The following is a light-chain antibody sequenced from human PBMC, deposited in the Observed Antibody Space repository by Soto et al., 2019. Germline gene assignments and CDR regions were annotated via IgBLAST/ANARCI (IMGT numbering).Light chain of an antibody. Sequence: DIQMTQSPSTLSASVGDRVTITCRASQSINSWLAWYQQKPGKAPKLLIYDASSLESGVPSRFSGSGSGTEFTLTISSLQPDDFATYYCQQYNSYSLYPFGQGTKREIK. CDR2: DAS. CDR1: QSINSW. J-gene: IGKJ2*01. V-gene: IGKV1-5*01. CDR3: QQYNSYSLYP.